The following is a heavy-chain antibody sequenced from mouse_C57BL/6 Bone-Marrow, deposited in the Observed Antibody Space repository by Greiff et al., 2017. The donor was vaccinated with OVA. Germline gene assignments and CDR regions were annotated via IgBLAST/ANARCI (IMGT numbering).Heavy chain of an antibody. CDR3: ARSPLYYYGSSLWCFDV. CDR2: IYPGGGYT. D-gene: IGHD1-1*01. J-gene: IGHJ1*03. V-gene: IGHV1-63*01. CDR1: GYTFTNYW. Sequence: QVQLQQSGAELVRPGTSVKMSCKASGYTFTNYWIGWAKQRPGHGLEWIGDIYPGGGYTNYNEKFKGKATLTADKSSSTAYMQFRSLTSEDSAIYYCARSPLYYYGSSLWCFDVWGTGTTVTVSS.